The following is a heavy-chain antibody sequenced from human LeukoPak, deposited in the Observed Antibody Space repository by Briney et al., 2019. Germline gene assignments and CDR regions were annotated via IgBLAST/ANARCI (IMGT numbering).Heavy chain of an antibody. V-gene: IGHV1-2*02. J-gene: IGHJ6*03. CDR3: ARDRVPAAMGFGYYYYMDV. CDR1: GYTFTGYY. D-gene: IGHD2-2*01. CDR2: INPNSGGT. Sequence: ASVKVSCKASGYTFTGYYMHWVRQAPGQGLEWMGWINPNSGGTNYAQKFQGRVTMTRDTSISTAYMELSRLRSDDTAVYYCARDRVPAAMGFGYYYYMDVWGKGTTVTISS.